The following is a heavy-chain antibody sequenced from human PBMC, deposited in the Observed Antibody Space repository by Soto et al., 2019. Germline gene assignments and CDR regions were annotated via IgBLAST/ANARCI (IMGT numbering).Heavy chain of an antibody. Sequence: GGSLRLSCAASGFTFSSYDMHWVRQATGKGLEWVSAIGTAGDTYYPGSVKGRFTISRENAKNSLYLQMNSLRAEDTAVYYCARGDPVIAVAGADNFHDAFDIWGQGTMVTVSS. CDR3: ARGDPVIAVAGADNFHDAFDI. D-gene: IGHD6-19*01. V-gene: IGHV3-13*01. J-gene: IGHJ3*02. CDR2: IGTAGDT. CDR1: GFTFSSYD.